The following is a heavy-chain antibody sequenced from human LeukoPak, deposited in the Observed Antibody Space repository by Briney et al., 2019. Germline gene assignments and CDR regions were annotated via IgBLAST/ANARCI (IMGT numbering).Heavy chain of an antibody. V-gene: IGHV1-2*02. D-gene: IGHD3-10*01. CDR2: INPNSGGT. CDR3: ARDIGHMVRGVIKDY. CDR1: GYTFTGYY. J-gene: IGHJ4*02. Sequence: ASVKVSCKASGYTFTGYYMHWVRQAPGQGLEWTGWINPNSGGTNYAQKFQGRVTMTRDTSISTAYMELSRLRSDDTAVYYCARDIGHMVRGVIKDYWGQGTLVTVSS.